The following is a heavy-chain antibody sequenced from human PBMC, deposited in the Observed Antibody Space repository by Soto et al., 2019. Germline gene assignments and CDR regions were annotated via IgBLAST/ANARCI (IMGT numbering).Heavy chain of an antibody. V-gene: IGHV3-21*01. CDR2: ISSSSSYI. D-gene: IGHD3-3*01. CDR1: GFTFSSYS. J-gene: IGHJ6*03. Sequence: GGSLRLSCAASGFTFSSYSMNWVRQAPGKGLEWVSSISSSSSYIYYADSVKGRFTISRDNAKNSLYLQMNSLRAEDTAVYYCARDRVVIIETWLSPDYYYYYMDVWGKGTTVTVSS. CDR3: ARDRVVIIETWLSPDYYYYYMDV.